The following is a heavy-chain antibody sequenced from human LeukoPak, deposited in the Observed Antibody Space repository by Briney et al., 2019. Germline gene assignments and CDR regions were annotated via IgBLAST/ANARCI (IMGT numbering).Heavy chain of an antibody. V-gene: IGHV4-39*01. CDR3: ARHECLAGYIVVVPAALNWFDP. D-gene: IGHD2-2*01. CDR2: IYYSGST. J-gene: IGHJ5*02. CDR1: GGSISSSSYY. Sequence: PSETLSLTCTVSGGSISSSSYYWGWIRQPPGKGLEWIGSIYYSGSTYYNPSLKSRVTISVDTSKNQFSLKLSSVTAADTAVYYCARHECLAGYIVVVPAALNWFDPWGQGTLVTVSS.